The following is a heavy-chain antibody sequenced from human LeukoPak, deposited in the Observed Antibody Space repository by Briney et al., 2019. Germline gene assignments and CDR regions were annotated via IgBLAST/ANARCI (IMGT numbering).Heavy chain of an antibody. J-gene: IGHJ3*02. V-gene: IGHV3-66*02. CDR3: ASSFLRLSAFDI. D-gene: IGHD3-16*01. Sequence: GGSLRLSCAASGFTVSSNYMSWVRQAPGKGLEWVSVIYSGGSTYYADSVKGRFTISRDNSKNTLYLQMNSLRAEDTAVYYCASSFLRLSAFDIWGQGTMVTVSS. CDR1: GFTVSSNY. CDR2: IYSGGST.